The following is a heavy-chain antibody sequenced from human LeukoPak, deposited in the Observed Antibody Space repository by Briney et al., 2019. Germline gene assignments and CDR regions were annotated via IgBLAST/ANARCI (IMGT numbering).Heavy chain of an antibody. D-gene: IGHD6-19*01. CDR3: ARRSSGGGLFDY. Sequence: SETLSLTCTVSGGSISSSSYYWGWIRQPPGKGLEWIGSIFYSGNTYYNASLKSRVNISVDTSKNHFSLKLSSVTSADTAVYYCARRSSGGGLFDYWGQGTLVTVSS. CDR2: IFYSGNT. V-gene: IGHV4-39*02. CDR1: GGSISSSSYY. J-gene: IGHJ4*02.